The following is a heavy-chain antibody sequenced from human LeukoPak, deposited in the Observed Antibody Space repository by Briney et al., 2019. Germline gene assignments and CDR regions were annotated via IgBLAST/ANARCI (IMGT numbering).Heavy chain of an antibody. D-gene: IGHD6-19*01. J-gene: IGHJ4*02. CDR1: GFTFRSYG. V-gene: IGHV3-30*03. CDR3: ARDSPRFSGWLGHFDY. CDR2: ISSDGSSK. Sequence: GGSLRLSCAASGFTFRSYGMHWVRQAPGKGLEWVAVISSDGSSKNYADSMKGQFTISRDNSKNTLFLQMNNLRAEDTAVYYCARDSPRFSGWLGHFDYWGQGTLVTVSS.